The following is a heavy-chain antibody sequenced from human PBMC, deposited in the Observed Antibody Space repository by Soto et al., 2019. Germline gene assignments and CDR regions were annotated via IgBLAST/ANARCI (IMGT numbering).Heavy chain of an antibody. J-gene: IGHJ5*02. D-gene: IGHD5-12*01. V-gene: IGHV1-3*04. Sequence: QVQLVQSGAEVMKPGASVKVSCKASGITFSTYAIHWVRQAPGQSLEWMGWINTGNGNTRYSQNFQGRVTLTRDTSASTAYMDLSSLRSEDTSIYYCARAISGYVTWGQGTLVTVSS. CDR2: INTGNGNT. CDR1: GITFSTYA. CDR3: ARAISGYVT.